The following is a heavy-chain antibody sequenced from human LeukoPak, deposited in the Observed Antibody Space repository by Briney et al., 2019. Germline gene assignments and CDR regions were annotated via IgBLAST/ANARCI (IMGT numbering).Heavy chain of an antibody. Sequence: PSETLSLTCTVSGGSISSYYWSWIRQPPGKGLEWIGYIYYSGSTNYNPSLKSRVTISVDTSKNQFSLKLSSVTAADTAVYYCARGVTTVTTFHYYYGMGVWGQRTTVTISS. V-gene: IGHV4-59*01. CDR1: GGSISSYY. J-gene: IGHJ6*02. CDR2: IYYSGST. D-gene: IGHD4-17*01. CDR3: ARGVTTVTTFHYYYGMGV.